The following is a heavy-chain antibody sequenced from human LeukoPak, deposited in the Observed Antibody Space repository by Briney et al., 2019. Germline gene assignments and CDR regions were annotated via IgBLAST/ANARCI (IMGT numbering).Heavy chain of an antibody. J-gene: IGHJ4*02. CDR3: ARAPRYDFWSGYPYYFDY. CDR2: MNPNSGNT. V-gene: IGHV1-8*03. D-gene: IGHD3-3*01. Sequence: ASVKVSCKASVYTFTSYDINWVRQATGQGLEWMGWMNPNSGNTGYAQKFQGRVTITRNTSITTAYMELGSLRSEDTAVYYCARAPRYDFWSGYPYYFDYWGQGTLVTVSS. CDR1: VYTFTSYD.